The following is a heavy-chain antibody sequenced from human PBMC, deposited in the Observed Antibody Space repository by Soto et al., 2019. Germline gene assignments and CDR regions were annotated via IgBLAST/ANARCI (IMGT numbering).Heavy chain of an antibody. CDR1: GGSISSYY. CDR3: ARRGIAAPDNNWFDP. J-gene: IGHJ5*02. CDR2: IYYSGST. V-gene: IGHV4-59*08. D-gene: IGHD6-13*01. Sequence: SETLSLTCTVSGGSISSYYWSWIRQPPGKGLEWIGYIYYSGSTNYNPSLKSRVTISVDTSKNQFSLKLSSVTAADTAVYYCARRGIAAPDNNWFDPWGQGTLVTVSS.